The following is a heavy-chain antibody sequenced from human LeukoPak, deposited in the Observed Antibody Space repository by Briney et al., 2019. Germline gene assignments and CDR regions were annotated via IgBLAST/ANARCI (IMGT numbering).Heavy chain of an antibody. CDR1: GFAFDAYA. D-gene: IGHD6-13*01. J-gene: IGHJ4*02. V-gene: IGHV3-9*01. CDR2: ISWNSGSI. Sequence: GGSLRLSCAASGFAFDAYAMHWVRQAPGQGLEWVSGISWNSGSIGYADSVKGRFTISRDNAKNSLYLQMNSLRGEDTALYYCAKEKTSSWYGFDYWGQGTLVTVSS. CDR3: AKEKTSSWYGFDY.